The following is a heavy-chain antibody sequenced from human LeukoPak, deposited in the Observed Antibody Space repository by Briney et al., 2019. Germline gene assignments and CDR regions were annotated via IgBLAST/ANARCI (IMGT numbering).Heavy chain of an antibody. CDR1: GFTFSSYS. CDR2: MNSGSSII. J-gene: IGHJ6*02. Sequence: GGSLRLSCVASGFTFSSYSMNWVRQAPGKGLEWVSYMNSGSSIIYYADSVKGRFTISRDNAKNSLYLQMNSLRDEDTAVYYCARDRRDGSDFYYYGMDVWGQGTTVTVSS. D-gene: IGHD5-24*01. CDR3: ARDRRDGSDFYYYGMDV. V-gene: IGHV3-48*02.